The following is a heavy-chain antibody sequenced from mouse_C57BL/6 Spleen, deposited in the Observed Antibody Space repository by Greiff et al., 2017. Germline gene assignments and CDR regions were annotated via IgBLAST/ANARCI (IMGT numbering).Heavy chain of an antibody. D-gene: IGHD5-1*01. Sequence: VKLQQSGPELVKPGASVKISCKASGYAFSSSWMNWVKQRPGKGLEWIGRIYPGDGDTNYNGKFKGKATLTADKSSSTAYMQLSSLTSEDSAVYCCARERSTSYYFDYWGQGTTLTVSS. CDR2: IYPGDGDT. CDR3: ARERSTSYYFDY. J-gene: IGHJ2*01. V-gene: IGHV1-82*01. CDR1: GYAFSSSW.